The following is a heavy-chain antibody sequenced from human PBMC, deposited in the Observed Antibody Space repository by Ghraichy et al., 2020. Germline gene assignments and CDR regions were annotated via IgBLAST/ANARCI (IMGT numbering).Heavy chain of an antibody. CDR3: ARYYDSSGYFDY. CDR1: GGSISSYY. V-gene: IGHV4-59*01. D-gene: IGHD3-22*01. CDR2: IYYSGST. Sequence: SETLSLTCTVSGGSISSYYWSWIRQPPGKGLEWIGYIYYSGSTNYNPSLKSRVTISVDTSKNQFSLKLSSVTAADTAVYYCARYYDSSGYFDYWGQGTLVTVSS. J-gene: IGHJ4*02.